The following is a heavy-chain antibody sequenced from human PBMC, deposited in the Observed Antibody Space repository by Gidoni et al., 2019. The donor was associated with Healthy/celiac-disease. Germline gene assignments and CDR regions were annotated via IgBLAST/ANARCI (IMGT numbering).Heavy chain of an antibody. CDR1: GFTFSSYS. Sequence: EVQLVESVGGLVKPGGSLRRSCAASGFTFSSYSMNWVRQAPGKGLEWVSSISSSSSYIYHADSVKGRFTISRDNAKNSLYLQMNSLRAEDTAVYYCARDQNWNYYYGMDVWGQGTTVTVSS. D-gene: IGHD1-1*01. CDR3: ARDQNWNYYYGMDV. CDR2: ISSSSSYI. J-gene: IGHJ6*02. V-gene: IGHV3-21*01.